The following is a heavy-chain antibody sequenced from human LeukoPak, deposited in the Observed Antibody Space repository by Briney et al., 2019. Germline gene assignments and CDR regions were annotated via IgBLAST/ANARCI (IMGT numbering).Heavy chain of an antibody. V-gene: IGHV5-51*01. CDR3: ARGRYCSTTSCLEFDY. CDR2: IYPGDSDT. J-gene: IGHJ4*02. Sequence: GESLKISCQGSGXSFSRYWIGWVRQMPGKGLEWMGIIYPGDSDTRYSPSFQGQVTISADRSITTAYLQWSSLKASDAAMYYCARGRYCSTTSCLEFDYWGQGTLVTVSS. CDR1: GXSFSRYW. D-gene: IGHD2-2*01.